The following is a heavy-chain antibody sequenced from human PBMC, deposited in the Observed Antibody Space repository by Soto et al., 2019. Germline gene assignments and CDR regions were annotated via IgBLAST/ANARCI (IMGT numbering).Heavy chain of an antibody. CDR1: GFSFSTSGMR. Sequence: YGPTLVNPTQTVTLTCTFSGFSFSTSGMRVSWIRQPPGKALEWLARIDWDDDKFYSTSLKTRLTISKDTPKNQVVLTMTNMDPVDTATYYFSRSESTSYFLEYWGQGTLCNVSS. CDR3: SRSESTSYFLEY. J-gene: IGHJ4*02. D-gene: IGHD2-2*01. V-gene: IGHV2-70*04. CDR2: IDWDDDK.